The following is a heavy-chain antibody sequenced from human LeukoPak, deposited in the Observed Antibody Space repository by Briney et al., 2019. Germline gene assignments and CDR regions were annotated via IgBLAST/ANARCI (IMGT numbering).Heavy chain of an antibody. CDR1: GYTFTGYY. J-gene: IGHJ4*02. CDR2: INPNSGGT. V-gene: IGHV1-2*02. CDR3: ARDWGDY. D-gene: IGHD3-16*01. Sequence: ASVKVSCKASGYTFTGYYMHWVRQAPGQGLEWIGWINPNSGGTNYAQKFQGRVTMTREPPISTAHMERSRLRSDDTAVYYCARDWGDYWGQGTLVTVP.